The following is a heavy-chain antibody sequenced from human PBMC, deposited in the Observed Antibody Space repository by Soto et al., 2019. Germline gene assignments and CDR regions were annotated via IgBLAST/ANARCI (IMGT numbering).Heavy chain of an antibody. Sequence: GGSLRLSCAASGFTFSIYAMSWVRQAPGKGLEWVSAISGSGGSTYYADSVKGRFTISRDNSKNTLYLQMNSLRAEDTAVYYCAKGDPAGGRGYRGPDYWGQGTLVTVSS. CDR1: GFTFSIYA. V-gene: IGHV3-23*01. J-gene: IGHJ4*02. CDR3: AKGDPAGGRGYRGPDY. CDR2: ISGSGGST. D-gene: IGHD5-12*01.